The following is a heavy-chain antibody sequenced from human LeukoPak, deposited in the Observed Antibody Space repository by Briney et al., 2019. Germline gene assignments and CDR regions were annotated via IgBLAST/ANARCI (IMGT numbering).Heavy chain of an antibody. CDR2: IGSDGSTT. CDR1: GCTFSSYW. D-gene: IGHD3-22*01. CDR3: ARERSGSSGYYSAIDS. J-gene: IGHJ4*02. Sequence: PGGSLRLSCVASGCTFSSYWMHWVRQPPGNGLVWVSRIGSDGSTTTYADSVKGRFTISRDNAKNTLYLQMNSLRAEDTAVYYCARERSGSSGYYSAIDSWGQGTLVTVSS. V-gene: IGHV3-74*01.